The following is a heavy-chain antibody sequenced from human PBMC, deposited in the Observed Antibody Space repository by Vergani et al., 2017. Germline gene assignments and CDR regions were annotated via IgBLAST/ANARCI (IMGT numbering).Heavy chain of an antibody. CDR3: AREYSSSVGFLAY. CDR2: IYNTGTL. J-gene: IGHJ4*02. CDR1: GGFMPGFY. Sequence: QVQLQESGPGVVKPSETLYLTCSVSGGFMPGFYWSWIRQSPGKRLEWIGYIYNTGTLKYNPSLKSRVTISIDTSKNQFSLKLSSVTAADTAVYYCAREYSSSVGFLAYWGQGTLVTVSS. V-gene: IGHV4-59*12. D-gene: IGHD6-6*01.